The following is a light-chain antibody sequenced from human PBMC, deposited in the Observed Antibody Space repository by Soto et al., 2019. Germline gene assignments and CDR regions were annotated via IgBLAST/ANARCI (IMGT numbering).Light chain of an antibody. CDR2: KAS. Sequence: DIQMTQSPSTLAASVGGRVTITCRASQNIRAWLAWYQQKPGKAPTLLIYKASNLYSGVPSRFSGSGSGTDFTLTISSLQPEDFATYYCQQSSSTPHPTFGQGTKVDIK. CDR1: QNIRAW. V-gene: IGKV1-5*03. J-gene: IGKJ2*01. CDR3: QQSSSTPHPT.